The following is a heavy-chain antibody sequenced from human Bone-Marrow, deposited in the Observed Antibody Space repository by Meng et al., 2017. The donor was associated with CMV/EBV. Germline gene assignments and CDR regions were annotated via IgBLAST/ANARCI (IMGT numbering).Heavy chain of an antibody. D-gene: IGHD3-16*01. CDR3: ARDGGWGKGAFDI. CDR2: IYYSGST. V-gene: IGHV4-61*01. CDR1: GASITSTSHY. J-gene: IGHJ3*02. Sequence: SETLSLTCTVSGASITSTSHYWGGVRQSPGKGLEWIGYIYYSGSTNYNPSLKSRITISVDTSKNQFSLQLSSVTAADTAVYYCARDGGWGKGAFDIWGQGPMVTV.